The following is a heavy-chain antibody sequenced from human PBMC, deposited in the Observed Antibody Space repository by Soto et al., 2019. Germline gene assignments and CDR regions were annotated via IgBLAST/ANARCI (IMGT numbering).Heavy chain of an antibody. Sequence: EVQLVESGGGLVQPGGSLRLSCAASGFTFSSYSMNWVRQAPGKGLEWVSYISSSSSTIYYADSVKGRFTISRDNAKNSLYLQMNSLRAEETAVYYCARGVGCSGGSFNFYYWGQGTLVTVSS. J-gene: IGHJ4*02. D-gene: IGHD2-15*01. V-gene: IGHV3-48*01. CDR3: ARGVGCSGGSFNFYY. CDR2: ISSSSSTI. CDR1: GFTFSSYS.